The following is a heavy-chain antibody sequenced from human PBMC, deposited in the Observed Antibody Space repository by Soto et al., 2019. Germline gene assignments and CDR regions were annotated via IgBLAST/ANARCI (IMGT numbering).Heavy chain of an antibody. V-gene: IGHV4-31*03. CDR3: ARDSYSYGYPAPLAFDR. J-gene: IGHJ4*02. Sequence: VQLQESGPGLVKSSQTLSLTCSISGNSLNTHNDYWTWLRHLPGKGLQWIGYLHFSGSTYYNPSLGSRVSISTASSKTHISLNLSSVTVADSAVYYCARDSYSYGYPAPLAFDRWGQGILVTVSS. D-gene: IGHD5-18*01. CDR1: GNSLNTHNDY. CDR2: LHFSGST.